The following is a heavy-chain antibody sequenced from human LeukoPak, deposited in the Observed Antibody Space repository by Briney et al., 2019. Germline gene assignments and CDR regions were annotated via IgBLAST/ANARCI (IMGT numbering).Heavy chain of an antibody. CDR3: ARVFSTSSYYYMDV. D-gene: IGHD2-2*01. CDR1: GGSISSYY. CDR2: IYYSGST. V-gene: IGHV4-59*01. Sequence: SETLSLTCTVSGGSISSYYWSWIRQPPGKGLGWIGYIYYSGSTNYNPSLKSRVTISVDTSKNQFSLKLSSVTAADTAVYYCARVFSTSSYYYMDVWGKGTTVTVSS. J-gene: IGHJ6*03.